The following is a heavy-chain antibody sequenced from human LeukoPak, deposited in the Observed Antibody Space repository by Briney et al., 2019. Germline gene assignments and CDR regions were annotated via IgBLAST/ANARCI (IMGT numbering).Heavy chain of an antibody. CDR1: GGSFSDYY. CDR2: VNHSGST. Sequence: SETLSLTCAVYGGSFSDYYWSWIRQPPGKGLEWIGDVNHSGSTNYNPSLKSRITISLDTSKNQVSLKLTSVTAADTAVYYCASLPLDVWGKGTTVTVSS. CDR3: ASLPLDV. V-gene: IGHV4-34*01. J-gene: IGHJ6*04.